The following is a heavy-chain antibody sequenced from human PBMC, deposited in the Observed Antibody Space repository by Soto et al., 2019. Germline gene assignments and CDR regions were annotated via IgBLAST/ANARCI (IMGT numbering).Heavy chain of an antibody. V-gene: IGHV3-53*01. CDR3: ARDQGGIAARLHFFDY. CDR2: IYSGGST. Sequence: GGSLRLSCAASGFTVSSNYMSWVRQAPGKGLEWVSVIYSGGSTYYADSVKGRFTISRDNSKNTLYLQMNSLRAEDTAVYYCARDQGGIAARLHFFDYWGQGTLVTVSS. CDR1: GFTVSSNY. J-gene: IGHJ4*02. D-gene: IGHD6-6*01.